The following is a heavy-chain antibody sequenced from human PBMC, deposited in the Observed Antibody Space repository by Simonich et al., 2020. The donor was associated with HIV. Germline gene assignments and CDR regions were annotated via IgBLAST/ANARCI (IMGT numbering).Heavy chain of an antibody. CDR1: GGSFSGYY. J-gene: IGHJ5*02. CDR2: INHSGKP. CDR3: AREFVYYGSGLSPSWFDP. D-gene: IGHD3-10*01. V-gene: IGHV4-34*01. Sequence: QVQLQQWGAGLLKPSETLSLTCAVYGGSFSGYYWSWIRQPPGKGLEWIGEINHSGKPTTNPSLKSRVTISVDTSKNQFSLKLSSVTAADTAVYYCAREFVYYGSGLSPSWFDPWGQGTLVTVSS.